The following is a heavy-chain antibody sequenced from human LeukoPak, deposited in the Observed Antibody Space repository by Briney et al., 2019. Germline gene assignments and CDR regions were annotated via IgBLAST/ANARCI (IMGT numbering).Heavy chain of an antibody. CDR3: ARDYQDDDFWSGSDY. Sequence: ASVKVSCKASGYTFTSYGISWVRQAPGQGLEWMGWISAYNGNTNYAQKLQGRVTMTTDTSTSTAYMELRSLRSDDTAVYYCARDYQDDDFWSGSDYWGQGTLVTVSS. CDR2: ISAYNGNT. V-gene: IGHV1-18*01. D-gene: IGHD3-3*01. CDR1: GYTFTSYG. J-gene: IGHJ4*02.